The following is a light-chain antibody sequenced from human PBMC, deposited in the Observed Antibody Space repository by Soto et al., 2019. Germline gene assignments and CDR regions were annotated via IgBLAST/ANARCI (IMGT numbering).Light chain of an antibody. CDR3: QQYNTYSRT. J-gene: IGKJ1*01. V-gene: IGKV1-5*01. Sequence: DIQMTQSPSTLSASVGDRVTITCRASQSVNSWLAWYQQKPGKAPKLLINDASSLEGGVPSRFSGSGSGTEFTLAVSSLQPDDFATYYCQQYNTYSRTFGQGTQVEI. CDR1: QSVNSW. CDR2: DAS.